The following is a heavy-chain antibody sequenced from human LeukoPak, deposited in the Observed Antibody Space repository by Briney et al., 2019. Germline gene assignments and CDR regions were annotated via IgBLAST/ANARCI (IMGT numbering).Heavy chain of an antibody. CDR3: AGDRSRNYDFWSGYLGYFDY. CDR2: IIPIFGTA. D-gene: IGHD3-3*01. J-gene: IGHJ4*02. V-gene: IGHV1-69*01. CDR1: GGTFSSYA. Sequence: GSSVKVSCKASGGTFSSYAISWVRQAPGQGLEWMGGIIPIFGTANYAQKFQGRVTITADESTSTAYMELSSLRSEDTAVYYCAGDRSRNYDFWSGYLGYFDYWGQGTLVTVSS.